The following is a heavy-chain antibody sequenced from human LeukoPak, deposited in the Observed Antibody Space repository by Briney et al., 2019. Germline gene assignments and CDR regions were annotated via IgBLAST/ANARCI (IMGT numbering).Heavy chain of an antibody. Sequence: GGSLRLSCAVSDFTFSNYAMSWVRLAPGKGLEWVAAISGSGRDTYYADSVKGRFTISRDNSKNMLYLQMNSLRAEDTAVYYCAKDGLVWFGELNWGQGTLVTVSS. J-gene: IGHJ4*02. D-gene: IGHD3-10*01. CDR3: AKDGLVWFGELN. V-gene: IGHV3-23*01. CDR2: ISGSGRDT. CDR1: DFTFSNYA.